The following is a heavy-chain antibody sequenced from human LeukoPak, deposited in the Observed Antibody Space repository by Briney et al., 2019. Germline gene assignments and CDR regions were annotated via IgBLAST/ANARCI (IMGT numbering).Heavy chain of an antibody. CDR3: ARTAAGTYYFEY. D-gene: IGHD6-13*01. J-gene: IGHJ4*02. Sequence: FQGRVTITRDTSASTAYMELSSLRSEDTAVYYCARTAAGTYYFEYRGQGTLVTVSS. V-gene: IGHV1-3*01.